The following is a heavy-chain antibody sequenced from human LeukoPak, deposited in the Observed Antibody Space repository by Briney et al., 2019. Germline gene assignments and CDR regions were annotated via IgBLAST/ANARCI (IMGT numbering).Heavy chain of an antibody. J-gene: IGHJ4*01. CDR2: ISSGSSAI. CDR1: GFTFTTYS. D-gene: IGHD4-17*01. V-gene: IGHV3-21*01. CDR3: ARGHTAVTRHXXF. Sequence: GGSLRLSCEASGFTFTTYSMTWVRQAPGKGLEWVSIISSGSSAIFSADALKGRFTISRDDAKNLLYLDMNSLRAEDTAVYYCARGHTAVTRHXXFWGXXTLXTVSS.